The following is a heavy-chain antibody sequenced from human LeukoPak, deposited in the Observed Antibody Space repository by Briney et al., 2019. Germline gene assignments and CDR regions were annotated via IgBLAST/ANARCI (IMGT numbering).Heavy chain of an antibody. CDR1: GGSISSSSYY. CDR3: ARQRAERITMIVVFDY. Sequence: PSETLSLTCTVSGGSISSSSYYWGWIRQPPGKGLEWIGSSYYSGSTYYNPSLKSRVTISVDTSKNQFSLKLSSVTAADTAVYYCARQRAERITMIVVFDYWGQGTLVTVSS. CDR2: SYYSGST. D-gene: IGHD3-22*01. J-gene: IGHJ4*02. V-gene: IGHV4-39*01.